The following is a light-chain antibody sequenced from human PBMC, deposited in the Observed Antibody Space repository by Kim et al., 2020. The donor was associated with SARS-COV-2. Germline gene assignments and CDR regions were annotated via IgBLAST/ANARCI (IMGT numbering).Light chain of an antibody. Sequence: ASTGDRVTITCRASQGISSYLAWYQQKPGKAPKLLIYAASTLQSGVPSRFSGSGSGTDFTLTISCLQSEDFATYYCQQYYSYLRTFGQGTKVDIK. V-gene: IGKV1-8*01. CDR3: QQYYSYLRT. CDR1: QGISSY. J-gene: IGKJ1*01. CDR2: AAS.